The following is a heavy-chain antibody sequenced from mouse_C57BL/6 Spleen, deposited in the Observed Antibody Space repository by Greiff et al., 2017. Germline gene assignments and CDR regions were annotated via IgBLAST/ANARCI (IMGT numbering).Heavy chain of an antibody. D-gene: IGHD1-1*01. Sequence: VQLQQSGTELVKPGASVKLSCKASGYTFTSYWMHWVKQRPGQGLEWIGNINPSNGGTNYNEKFKSKATLTVDKSSSTAYMQLSSLTSEDSAVYYCAVITTVVAEDYFDDWGQGTTLTVSS. CDR2: INPSNGGT. CDR1: GYTFTSYW. V-gene: IGHV1-53*01. CDR3: AVITTVVAEDYFDD. J-gene: IGHJ2*01.